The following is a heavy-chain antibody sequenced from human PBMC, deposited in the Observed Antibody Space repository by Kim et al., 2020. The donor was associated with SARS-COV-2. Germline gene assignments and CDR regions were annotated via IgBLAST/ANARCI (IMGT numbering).Heavy chain of an antibody. CDR1: GGTFSSYA. D-gene: IGHD1-20*01. Sequence: SVKISCKASGGTFSSYAISWVRQAPGQGLEWMGGINPIFGTENNALKCQGRVTITADESTSTAYMGLSSLRFEDTAVYYCAISLTGDAFDIWGQGTMVTASS. CDR3: AISLTGDAFDI. J-gene: IGHJ3*02. V-gene: IGHV1-69*13. CDR2: INPIFGTE.